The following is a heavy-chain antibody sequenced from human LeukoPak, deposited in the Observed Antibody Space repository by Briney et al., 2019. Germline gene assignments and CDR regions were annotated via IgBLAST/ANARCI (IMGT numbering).Heavy chain of an antibody. V-gene: IGHV1-69*05. CDR2: IIPIFGTA. CDR1: GYTFTGYY. CDR3: ASAHGSGSYYNLFDY. Sequence: SVKVSCKASGYTFTGYYMHWVRQAPGQGLEWMGRIIPIFGTANYAQKFQGRVTITTDESTSTAYMELSSLRSEDTAVYYCASAHGSGSYYNLFDYWGQGTLVTVSS. J-gene: IGHJ4*02. D-gene: IGHD3-10*01.